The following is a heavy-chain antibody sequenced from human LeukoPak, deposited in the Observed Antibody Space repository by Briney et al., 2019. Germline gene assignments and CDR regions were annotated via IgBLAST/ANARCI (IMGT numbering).Heavy chain of an antibody. D-gene: IGHD4-11*01. V-gene: IGHV4-59*08. J-gene: IGHJ4*02. CDR2: ISHSGNT. CDR3: ARHYSTDPFDY. Sequence: SETLSLTCTVSGASINSYYWSWIRQPPGKGLEWVACISHSGNTNYNPSLKTRVTISADTSKSQISLKLTSVTAADTATYYCARHYSTDPFDYWGQGIPVTVSS. CDR1: GASINSYY.